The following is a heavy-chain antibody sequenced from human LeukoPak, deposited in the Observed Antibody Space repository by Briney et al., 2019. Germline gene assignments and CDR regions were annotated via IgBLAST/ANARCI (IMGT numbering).Heavy chain of an antibody. V-gene: IGHV1-69*05. D-gene: IGHD5-18*01. CDR3: ARSSRIQLWFLFGY. Sequence: ASVKVSCKASGGTFSSYAISWVRQAPGQGLEWMGGIIPIFGTANYAQKFQGRVTTTTDESTSTAYMELSSLRSEDTAVYYCARSSRIQLWFLFGYWGQGTLVTVSS. J-gene: IGHJ4*02. CDR2: IIPIFGTA. CDR1: GGTFSSYA.